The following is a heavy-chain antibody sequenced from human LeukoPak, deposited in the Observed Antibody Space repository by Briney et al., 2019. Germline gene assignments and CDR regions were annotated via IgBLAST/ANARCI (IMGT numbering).Heavy chain of an antibody. J-gene: IGHJ4*02. V-gene: IGHV3-33*01. CDR2: IWYDGSNK. CDR1: GFTFSSYG. CDR3: AREEGGRIDY. D-gene: IGHD3-16*01. Sequence: GRSLRLSCAASGFTFSSYGMHWVRQAPGKGLEWVAVIWYDGSNKYYADSVKGRFTISRDNSENTLYLQMNSLRAEDTAVYYCAREEGGRIDYWGQGTLVTVSS.